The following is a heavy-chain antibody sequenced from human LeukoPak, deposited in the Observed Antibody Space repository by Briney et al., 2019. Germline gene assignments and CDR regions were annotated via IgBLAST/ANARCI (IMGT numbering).Heavy chain of an antibody. CDR1: GFTFSDYY. Sequence: GGSLRLSCVACGFTFSDYYMSWVRQAPGRGLEWVSYISGSGSDLYYADSVKGQFTISRDNAKNSLFLQMNSLRAEDTAVYYCARSVGYYSTMDVWGQGTTVTVSS. CDR3: ARSVGYYSTMDV. CDR2: ISGSGSDL. D-gene: IGHD2/OR15-2a*01. J-gene: IGHJ6*02. V-gene: IGHV3-11*04.